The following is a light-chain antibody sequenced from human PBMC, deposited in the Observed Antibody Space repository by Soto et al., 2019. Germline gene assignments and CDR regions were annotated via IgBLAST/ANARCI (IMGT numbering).Light chain of an antibody. Sequence: QSALTQPPSASGSPGQSVTISCIGTSSDVGDYNYVSWYQHHPGKAPKLMIFEVSKRPSGVPDRFSGSKSGNTASLTISGLQAGDEADYYCSSYAGSNNYVFGTGTKVTVL. CDR1: SSDVGDYNY. CDR3: SSYAGSNNYV. CDR2: EVS. J-gene: IGLJ1*01. V-gene: IGLV2-8*01.